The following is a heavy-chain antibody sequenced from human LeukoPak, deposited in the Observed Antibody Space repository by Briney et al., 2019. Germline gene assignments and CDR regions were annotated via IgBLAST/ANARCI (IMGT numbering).Heavy chain of an antibody. V-gene: IGHV3-23*01. D-gene: IGHD1-26*01. CDR2: ISDSGNT. CDR3: AKDLRSSADSKMGAADY. J-gene: IGHJ4*02. CDR1: GFPFSSYA. Sequence: GGSLRLSCAASGFPFSSYAMSWVRQAPGKGLEWVSAISDSGNTYHADSVKGRFTISRDSSKNTLYLQMNSLRAEDTAVYYCAKDLRSSADSKMGAADYWGQGTLVTVSS.